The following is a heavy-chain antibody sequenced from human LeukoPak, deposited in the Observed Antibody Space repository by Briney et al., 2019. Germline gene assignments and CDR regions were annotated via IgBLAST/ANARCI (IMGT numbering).Heavy chain of an antibody. D-gene: IGHD1-26*01. CDR3: ARVCLGKICGSYTAFDY. CDR1: GGSISSSSYY. V-gene: IGHV4-61*01. CDR2: IYYSGST. J-gene: IGHJ4*02. Sequence: PSETLSLTCTVSGGSISSSSYYWSWIRQPPGKGLEWIGYIYYSGSTNYNPSLKSRVTISVDTSKNQFSLKLSSVTAADTAVYYCARVCLGKICGSYTAFDYWGQGTLVTVSS.